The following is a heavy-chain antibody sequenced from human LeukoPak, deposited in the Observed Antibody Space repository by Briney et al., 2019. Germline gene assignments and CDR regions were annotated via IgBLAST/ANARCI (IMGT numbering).Heavy chain of an antibody. Sequence: GESLKISCRGSGYTFTTYWIGWVRQMPGKGLEWMGIIYPGDSDTRYSPSFQGQVTISVDKSISTAYLQWSSLKASDTALYYCARRVRTTSSIDYWGQGTLVTVSS. V-gene: IGHV5-51*01. CDR2: IYPGDSDT. D-gene: IGHD1-1*01. CDR3: ARRVRTTSSIDY. CDR1: GYTFTTYW. J-gene: IGHJ4*02.